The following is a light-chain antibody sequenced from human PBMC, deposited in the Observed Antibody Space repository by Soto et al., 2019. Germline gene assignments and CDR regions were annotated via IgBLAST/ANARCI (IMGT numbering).Light chain of an antibody. J-gene: IGKJ2*01. CDR3: QQYNKWPRYT. CDR1: HSVSSN. Sequence: EIVMTQSPATLSVSPGERATLSCRASHSVSSNLSWYQQKPGQAPRLLIYGASTRATGIPARFSGSGSGTEFTLTISSLQSEDFAVYYCQQYNKWPRYTFGQGTKLEIK. V-gene: IGKV3-15*01. CDR2: GAS.